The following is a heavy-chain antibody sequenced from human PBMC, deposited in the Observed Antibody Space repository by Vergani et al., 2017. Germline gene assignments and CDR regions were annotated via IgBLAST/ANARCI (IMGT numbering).Heavy chain of an antibody. CDR1: GYTFTGYY. CDR3: ARDRTPYYYDRNDAFDI. V-gene: IGHV1-2*02. D-gene: IGHD3-22*01. Sequence: QVQLVQSGAEVKKPGASVKVSCKASGYTFTGYYMHWVRQAPGQGLEWMGWINPNSGGTNYAQKFQGRVTMTRDTSISTAYMELSRLRSDDTAVYYCARDRTPYYYDRNDAFDIWGQGTMVTVSS. CDR2: INPNSGGT. J-gene: IGHJ3*02.